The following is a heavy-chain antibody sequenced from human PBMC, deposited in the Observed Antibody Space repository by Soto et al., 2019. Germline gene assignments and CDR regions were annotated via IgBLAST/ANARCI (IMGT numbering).Heavy chain of an antibody. Sequence: QVQLVQSGAEVKKPGASVKVSCKASGYTFTSYGISWVRQAPGQGLERMGWISAYNGNTNYAQKLQGRVTMTTDTSTSTAYMELRSLRSDDTAVYYCATGYSSSWYVFNYYYYGMDVWGQGTTVTVSS. CDR1: GYTFTSYG. CDR3: ATGYSSSWYVFNYYYYGMDV. V-gene: IGHV1-18*01. D-gene: IGHD6-13*01. J-gene: IGHJ6*02. CDR2: ISAYNGNT.